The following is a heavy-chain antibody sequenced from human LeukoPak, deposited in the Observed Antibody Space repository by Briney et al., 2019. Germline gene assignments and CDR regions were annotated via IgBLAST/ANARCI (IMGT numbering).Heavy chain of an antibody. V-gene: IGHV5-51*01. CDR3: ARPKVVGGNEAFDI. J-gene: IGHJ3*02. CDR1: GYTFNNYW. D-gene: IGHD1-26*01. CDR2: INPGDSDP. Sequence: GESLKISCQASGYTFNNYWIGWVRQMPGKGLEWMGIINPGDSDPRYSPSLQGRATISADRSISTAYLQWSSLKASDTAMYYCARPKVVGGNEAFDIWGQGTTVTVSS.